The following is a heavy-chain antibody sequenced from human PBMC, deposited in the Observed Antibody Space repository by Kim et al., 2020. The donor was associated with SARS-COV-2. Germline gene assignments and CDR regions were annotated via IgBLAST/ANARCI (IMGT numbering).Heavy chain of an antibody. CDR3: AMRKSGQSLHTY. D-gene: IGHD1-26*01. Sequence: ASVKVSCKTSGYSFTEYPIHWVRQAPGQGLEWMGWINTDTERPTYAPGFTGRFVFSLDTSVSTAFLLISDLRPEDGVTYYCAMRKSGQSLHTYWGQGTLVTVSS. CDR1: GYSFTEYP. CDR2: INTDTERP. V-gene: IGHV7-4-1*02. J-gene: IGHJ4*02.